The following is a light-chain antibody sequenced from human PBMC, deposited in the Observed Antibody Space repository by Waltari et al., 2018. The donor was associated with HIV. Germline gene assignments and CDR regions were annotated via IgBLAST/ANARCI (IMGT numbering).Light chain of an antibody. CDR3: QQYNNWIT. V-gene: IGKV3-15*01. CDR1: QSVSSN. CDR2: CAS. Sequence: EIVMTQSPATLSVSPGVRDNLSCRASQSVSSNLAWYQQKPGQAPRLLIYCASTRATGIPARFSGSGSVTEFTLTISSLQSEDFAVYYCQQYNNWITFGQGTRLEIK. J-gene: IGKJ5*01.